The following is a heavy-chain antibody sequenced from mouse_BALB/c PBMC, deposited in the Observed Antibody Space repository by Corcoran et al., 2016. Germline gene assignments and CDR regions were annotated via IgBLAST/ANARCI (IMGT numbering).Heavy chain of an antibody. Sequence: EVQLQQSGAELVKPGASVKLSCTASGFNIKDTYMHWVKQRPEQGLEWIGRIDPANGNTKYDPKFQGKATITADTSSNTAYLQLSSLTSEDTAVYYCARDSSGLYYAMDYWGQGTSVTVSS. CDR1: GFNIKDTY. J-gene: IGHJ4*01. CDR3: ARDSSGLYYAMDY. CDR2: IDPANGNT. V-gene: IGHV14-3*02. D-gene: IGHD3-2*01.